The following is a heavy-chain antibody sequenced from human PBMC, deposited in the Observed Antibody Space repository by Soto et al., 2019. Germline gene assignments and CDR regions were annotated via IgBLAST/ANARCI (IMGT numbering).Heavy chain of an antibody. CDR1: GGSFSGYY. J-gene: IGHJ4*02. D-gene: IGHD2-15*01. Sequence: QVQLQQWGAGLLKPSETLSLTCAVYGGSFSGYYWRWIRQPPGKGLEWIGEINHSGSTNYNPSLKSRVTISVDTSKNQFSLKLSSVTAADTAVYYCARTYCSGGSCYSCFDYWGQGTLVTVSS. V-gene: IGHV4-34*01. CDR2: INHSGST. CDR3: ARTYCSGGSCYSCFDY.